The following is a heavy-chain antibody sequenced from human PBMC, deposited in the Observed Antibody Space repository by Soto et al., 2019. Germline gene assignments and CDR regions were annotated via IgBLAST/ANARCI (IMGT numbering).Heavy chain of an antibody. CDR3: SSRVTDAPT. CDR1: GASISSGW. D-gene: IGHD5-18*01. V-gene: IGHV4-4*02. J-gene: IGHJ5*02. CDR2: TLYSGRT. Sequence: QVQLQESGPGLVKPSGTLSLTCAVSGASISSGWWTWVRQPPGKGLEWIGETLYSGRTNYNSSLNSRVPISIDKSKKPFSLNLSSVTAADTAVLFCSSRVTDAPTWGQGTLVTVSS.